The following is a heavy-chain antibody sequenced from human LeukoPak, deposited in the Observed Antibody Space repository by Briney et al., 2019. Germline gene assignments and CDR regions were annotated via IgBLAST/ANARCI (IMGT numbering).Heavy chain of an antibody. CDR1: GFTFSVAA. D-gene: IGHD5-24*01. CDR2: IGASGEST. CDR3: AKDIQLST. V-gene: IGHV3-23*01. J-gene: IGHJ3*01. Sequence: GGSLILSCAASGFTFSVAAMAWVRQAPGKGLEWVSLIGASGESTYYADSVKGRFTISRDNSKNTLSLQMNSLRVEDTAMYFCAKDIQLSTWGRGTMVTVSS.